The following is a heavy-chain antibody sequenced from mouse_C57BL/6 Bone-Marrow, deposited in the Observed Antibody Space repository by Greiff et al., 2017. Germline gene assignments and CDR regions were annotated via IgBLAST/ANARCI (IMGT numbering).Heavy chain of an antibody. J-gene: IGHJ2*01. CDR3: AREAGGCYVDY. CDR1: GYTFTSYW. CDR2: ISPGSGST. Sequence: QVQLQQPGAELVKPGASVKMSCKASGYTFTSYWITWVKQRPGQGLEWIGDISPGSGSTNYNEKFKSKATLTVDTSSSTAYMQLSSLTSEDSAGYYRAREAGGCYVDYWCQGTTLTVSS. V-gene: IGHV1-55*01.